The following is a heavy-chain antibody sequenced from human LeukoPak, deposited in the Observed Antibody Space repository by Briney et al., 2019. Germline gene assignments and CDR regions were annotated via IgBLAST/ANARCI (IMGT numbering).Heavy chain of an antibody. Sequence: GASVKVSCKVSGYTLTELSMHWVRQAPGKGLEWMGGFDPEDGETIYAQKLQGRVTMTTDTSTSTAYMELRSLRSDDTAVYYCARPVMTTVNYFDYWGQGTLVTVSS. CDR1: GYTLTELS. V-gene: IGHV1-24*01. J-gene: IGHJ4*02. D-gene: IGHD4-17*01. CDR3: ARPVMTTVNYFDY. CDR2: FDPEDGET.